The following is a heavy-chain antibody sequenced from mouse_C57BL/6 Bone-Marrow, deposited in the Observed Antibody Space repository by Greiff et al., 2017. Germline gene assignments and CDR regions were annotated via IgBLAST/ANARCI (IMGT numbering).Heavy chain of an antibody. Sequence: QVQLQQPGAELVKPGASVKMSCKASGYTFTSYWITWVKQRPGQGLEWIGDIYPGSGSTNYNEKFKSKATLTVDTSSSTAYMQLSSLTSEDSAVYYCARHYYGYDAWFAYWGQGTLVTVSA. D-gene: IGHD2-2*01. CDR2: IYPGSGST. CDR1: GYTFTSYW. J-gene: IGHJ3*01. V-gene: IGHV1-55*01. CDR3: ARHYYGYDAWFAY.